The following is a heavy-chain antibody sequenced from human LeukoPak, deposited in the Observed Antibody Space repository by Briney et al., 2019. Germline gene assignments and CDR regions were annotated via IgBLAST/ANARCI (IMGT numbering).Heavy chain of an antibody. V-gene: IGHV1-18*01. CDR1: GYTFTSYG. CDR2: ISAYNGNT. Sequence: ASVKVSCKASGYTFTSYGISWVRQAPGQGLEWMGWISAYNGNTNYAQKLQGRVTMTTDTSTSTAHMALRRLRSDDTAVYYCARPRMEAAGGSCFDPWGQETWSPSPQ. CDR3: ARPRMEAAGGSCFDP. D-gene: IGHD1-1*01. J-gene: IGHJ5*02.